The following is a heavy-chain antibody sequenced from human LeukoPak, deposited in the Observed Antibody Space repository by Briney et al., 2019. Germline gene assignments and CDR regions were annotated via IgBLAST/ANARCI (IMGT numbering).Heavy chain of an antibody. CDR3: AKDSYNGSYPEY. CDR1: GFTFSSYA. D-gene: IGHD1-26*01. Sequence: PGGSLRLSCAASGFTFSSYAMNWVRQAPGKGLEWVSTISGSGGSTYYADSVKGRFTISRDNSKNTLYLQMNSLRADDTAVYYCAKDSYNGSYPEYWGQGTLVTVSS. J-gene: IGHJ4*02. V-gene: IGHV3-23*01. CDR2: ISGSGGST.